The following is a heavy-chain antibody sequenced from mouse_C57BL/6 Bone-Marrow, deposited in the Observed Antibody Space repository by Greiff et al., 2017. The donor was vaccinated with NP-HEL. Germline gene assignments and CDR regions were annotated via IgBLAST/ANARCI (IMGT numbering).Heavy chain of an antibody. Sequence: QVQLQQPGAELVKPGASVKLSCKASGYTFTSYWMHWVKQRPGRGLEWIGRIDPNRGGTKYNEKFKSKATLTVDKPSSTAYMQLSSLTSEDSAVYYCARGDYCYGSRWGYYYAMDYWGQGTSVTVSS. CDR3: ARGDYCYGSRWGYYYAMDY. J-gene: IGHJ4*01. CDR2: IDPNRGGT. CDR1: GYTFTSYW. V-gene: IGHV1-72*01. D-gene: IGHD1-1*01.